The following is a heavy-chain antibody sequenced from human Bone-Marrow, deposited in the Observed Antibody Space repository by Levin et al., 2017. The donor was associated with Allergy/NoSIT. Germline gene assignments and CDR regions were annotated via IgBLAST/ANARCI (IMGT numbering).Heavy chain of an antibody. V-gene: IGHV3-48*02. Sequence: PGGSLRLSCAASGFTFRHYTMNWVRQAPGKGLEWVSCITSSGDGTYYADSVKGRFTISRDNAKNSLYLQLNRLRDEDTAMYYCARDPERGYYDSSGYSGDHWGQGTLVTVSS. J-gene: IGHJ4*02. CDR1: GFTFRHYT. CDR3: ARDPERGYYDSSGYSGDH. CDR2: ITSSGDGT. D-gene: IGHD3-22*01.